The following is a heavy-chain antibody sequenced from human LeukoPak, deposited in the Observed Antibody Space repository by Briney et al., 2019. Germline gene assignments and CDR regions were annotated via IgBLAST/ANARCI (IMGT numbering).Heavy chain of an antibody. Sequence: SETLSLTCTVSGGSISTYYWSWIRQPPGKGLEWIGYIYYSGSTNYNPSLKSRVTISVDTSKNQFSLKLSSVTAADTAVYYCARVPTTVTTIWFDPWGQGTLVTVSS. V-gene: IGHV4-59*01. CDR3: ARVPTTVTTIWFDP. D-gene: IGHD4-17*01. J-gene: IGHJ5*02. CDR1: GGSISTYY. CDR2: IYYSGST.